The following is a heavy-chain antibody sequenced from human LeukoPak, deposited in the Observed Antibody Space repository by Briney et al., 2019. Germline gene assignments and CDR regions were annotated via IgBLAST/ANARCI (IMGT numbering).Heavy chain of an antibody. D-gene: IGHD6-13*01. Sequence: GESLKISCKGSGYSFTCYWIGWVRQMPGKGLEWIGIIYPGGSDTRYSPTFQGKVPISADKSISTAYLQWSSLKASDTAMYYCARSQTIAAVNFDYWGQGTLVTVSS. J-gene: IGHJ4*02. CDR2: IYPGGSDT. CDR1: GYSFTCYW. V-gene: IGHV5-51*01. CDR3: ARSQTIAAVNFDY.